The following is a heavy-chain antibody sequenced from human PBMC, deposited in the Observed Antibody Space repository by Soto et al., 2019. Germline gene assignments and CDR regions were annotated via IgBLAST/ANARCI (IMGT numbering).Heavy chain of an antibody. CDR3: ARGLGYCGGGSCDYYYYYMDV. D-gene: IGHD2-15*01. J-gene: IGHJ6*03. CDR1: GGSINNYY. CDR2: IYYSGST. Sequence: PSETLSLTCTVSGGSINNYYWSWIRQPPGKGLKWIGYIYYSGSTNYNPSLKSRVTMSVDTSKNQFSLKLTSVTAADTAVYYCARGLGYCGGGSCDYYYYYMDVWGKGTTVTVSS. V-gene: IGHV4-59*01.